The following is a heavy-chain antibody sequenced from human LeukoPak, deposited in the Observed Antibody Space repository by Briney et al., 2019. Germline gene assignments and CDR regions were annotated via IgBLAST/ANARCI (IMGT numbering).Heavy chain of an antibody. CDR2: INPNSAGT. V-gene: IGHV1-2*02. J-gene: IGHJ6*02. D-gene: IGHD4-17*01. Sequence: ASVKVSCKASGCTFTGYYMHWVRQAPGQGLEWMGWINPNSAGTNYAQKFQGRVTMTRDTSISTAYMELSRLRSDDTAVYYCARDLGGVMTTVTTRYYYGMDVWGQGTTVTVSS. CDR1: GCTFTGYY. CDR3: ARDLGGVMTTVTTRYYYGMDV.